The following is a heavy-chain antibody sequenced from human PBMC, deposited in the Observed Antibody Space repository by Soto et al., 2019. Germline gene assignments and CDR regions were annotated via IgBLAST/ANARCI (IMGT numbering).Heavy chain of an antibody. CDR3: SRGGYYADRIDLRDY. D-gene: IGHD3-3*01. Sequence: SESLSLTCTVSGGSINSGGYYGTWIRQHPGKGLEWIGYIYYSGSTYYNPSLKSRITISLDRSKNQFPLKLRSVTAADTAIYYSSRGGYYADRIDLRDYSAQGTLDHVSA. J-gene: IGHJ4*01. CDR1: GGSINSGGYY. CDR2: IYYSGST. V-gene: IGHV4-31*03.